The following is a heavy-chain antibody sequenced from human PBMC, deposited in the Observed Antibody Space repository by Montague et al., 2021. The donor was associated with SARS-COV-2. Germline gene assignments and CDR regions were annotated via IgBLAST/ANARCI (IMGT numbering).Heavy chain of an antibody. V-gene: IGHV4-39*02. CDR1: GGSITNNIDS. D-gene: IGHD3-22*01. J-gene: IGHJ3*01. CDR3: ARLKRYFDSSGSPSAFDF. Sequence: SETLSLTCTVSGGSITNNIDSWACFRQPPGKGLEWLGCIYYTCNTYYNPSLKSRVTISVVTSQNHFTLKLSSVTAAETAVYYCARLKRYFDSSGSPSAFDFWGKGTKATVS. CDR2: IYYTCNT.